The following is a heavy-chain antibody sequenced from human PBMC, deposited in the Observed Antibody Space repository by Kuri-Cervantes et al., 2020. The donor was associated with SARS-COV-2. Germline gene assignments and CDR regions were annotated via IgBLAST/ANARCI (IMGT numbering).Heavy chain of an antibody. CDR2: IYYSGST. V-gene: IGHV4-59*12. J-gene: IGHJ4*01. D-gene: IGHD3-3*01. CDR3: ASGTGSYDDFWCGSNFDY. Sequence: LRLSCTVAGGSISSYYWSWIRQHPRKGLEWIGYIYYSGSTNYNPSLKNRITISVDTTKNQFSLKRSAVTAADTAVYYCASGTGSYDDFWCGSNFDYWGQGTMVTVSS. CDR1: GGSISSYY.